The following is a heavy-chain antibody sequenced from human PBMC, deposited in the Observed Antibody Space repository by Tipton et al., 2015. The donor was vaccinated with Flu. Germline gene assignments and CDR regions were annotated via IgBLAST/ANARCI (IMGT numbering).Heavy chain of an antibody. CDR2: IQEDGSEK. Sequence: SLRLSCAASGFTFSSYWMSWVRQAPGKGLEWVANIQEDGSEKNYVDSMKGRLTTSRDNAKNSVYLQMNSLRAEDTAVYYCARDKGYSSFDYWGQGTLVTVSS. CDR1: GFTFSSYW. J-gene: IGHJ4*02. CDR3: ARDKGYSSFDY. D-gene: IGHD4-11*01. V-gene: IGHV3-7*01.